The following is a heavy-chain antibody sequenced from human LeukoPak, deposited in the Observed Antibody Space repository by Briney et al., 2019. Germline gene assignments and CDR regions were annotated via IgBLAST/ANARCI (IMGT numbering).Heavy chain of an antibody. CDR3: ARGDGGSYHLDY. Sequence: GGSLRLSCAASGFTFSSYWMHWVRQAPGKGLAWASRINSDGSSTSYADSVKGRFTISRDNAKNTLYLQMNSLRAEDTAVYYCARGDGGSYHLDYWGQGTLVTVSS. V-gene: IGHV3-74*01. CDR2: INSDGSST. CDR1: GFTFSSYW. J-gene: IGHJ4*02. D-gene: IGHD1-26*01.